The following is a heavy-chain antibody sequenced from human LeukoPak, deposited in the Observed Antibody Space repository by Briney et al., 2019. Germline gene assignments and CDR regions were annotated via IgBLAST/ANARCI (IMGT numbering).Heavy chain of an antibody. Sequence: ASVKVSCKASGYTFTSYYMHWVRQAPGQGLEWMGIINSSGGSTTYAQKFQARVTMTRDTSTSTVYMELSSLRSEDTAVYYCARAPGYCSGGSCYSGAFDTWGQGTVITVSS. J-gene: IGHJ3*02. CDR1: GYTFTSYY. V-gene: IGHV1-46*01. CDR2: INSSGGST. D-gene: IGHD2-15*01. CDR3: ARAPGYCSGGSCYSGAFDT.